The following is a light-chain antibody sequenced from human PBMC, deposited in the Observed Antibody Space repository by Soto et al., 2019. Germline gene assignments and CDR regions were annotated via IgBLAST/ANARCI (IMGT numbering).Light chain of an antibody. J-gene: IGLJ2*01. CDR2: DVT. CDR1: SSDVGAYDF. V-gene: IGLV2-14*01. CDR3: SSYTTRSTLV. Sequence: QSALTQPASVSGSPGQSITIFCTGTSSDVGAYDFVSWYQHYPGKAPKLVTFDVTHRPPGISDRFSGSKSANTASLTISGLPAEDEAFYYCSSYTTRSTLVFGGGTKLTVL.